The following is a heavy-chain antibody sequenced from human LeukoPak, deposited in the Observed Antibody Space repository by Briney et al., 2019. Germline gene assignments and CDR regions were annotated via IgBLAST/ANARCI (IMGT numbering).Heavy chain of an antibody. CDR1: GGSISSYY. CDR3: ARQCYPDYYYDSSGCLDY. CDR2: IYYSGST. Sequence: PSETLSLTCTVSGGSISSYYWSWIRQPPGKGLEWIGYIYYSGSTNYNPSLKSRVTISVDTSKNQFSRKLSSVTAADTAVYYCARQCYPDYYYDSSGCLDYWGQGTLVTVSS. D-gene: IGHD3-22*01. V-gene: IGHV4-59*08. J-gene: IGHJ4*02.